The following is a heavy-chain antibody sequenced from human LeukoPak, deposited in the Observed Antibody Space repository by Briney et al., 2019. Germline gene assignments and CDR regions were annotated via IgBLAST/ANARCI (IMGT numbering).Heavy chain of an antibody. J-gene: IGHJ4*02. V-gene: IGHV3-7*01. Sequence: GGSLRLSCAGSGFTFNNNWMSWVRQAPGKGLEWVANIKQDGSEKYYVDSVEGRFTISRDNAKNSLSLQMNSLRAEDTAVYYCARVLRDYYFDYWGQGALVTVSS. CDR2: IKQDGSEK. CDR1: GFTFNNNW. D-gene: IGHD3-9*01. CDR3: ARVLRDYYFDY.